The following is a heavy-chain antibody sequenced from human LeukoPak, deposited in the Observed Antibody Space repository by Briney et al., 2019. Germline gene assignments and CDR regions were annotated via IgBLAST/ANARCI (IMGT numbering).Heavy chain of an antibody. V-gene: IGHV3-20*04. Sequence: GGSLRLSCAASGFTFSDYYMSWVRQVPGKGLEWVSGINWSGGSTGYADPLRGRFTISRDNAKNSLYLQTDSLRAEDTALYYCARAPITSPFYFDYWGQGTLVTVSS. CDR2: INWSGGST. CDR1: GFTFSDYY. D-gene: IGHD2-2*01. J-gene: IGHJ4*02. CDR3: ARAPITSPFYFDY.